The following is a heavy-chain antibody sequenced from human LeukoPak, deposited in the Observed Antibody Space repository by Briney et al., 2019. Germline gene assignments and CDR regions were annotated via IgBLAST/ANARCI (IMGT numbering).Heavy chain of an antibody. CDR1: GFTFSSYW. V-gene: IGHV3-7*01. Sequence: GGSLRLSCAASGFTFSSYWMSWVRQAPGKGLEWVANIKQDGSEKYYVDSVKGRFTISRDNAKNSLYLQMNSLRAEDTAVYYCAREGGGDTAMVVDYWGQGTLVTVSS. D-gene: IGHD5-18*01. J-gene: IGHJ4*02. CDR2: IKQDGSEK. CDR3: AREGGGDTAMVVDY.